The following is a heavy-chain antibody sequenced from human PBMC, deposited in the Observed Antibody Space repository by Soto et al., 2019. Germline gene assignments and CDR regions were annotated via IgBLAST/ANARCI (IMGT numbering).Heavy chain of an antibody. CDR1: GFTFSNYG. V-gene: IGHV3-33*01. CDR3: EGRDDPFHV. Sequence: QVQLVESGGGVVQPGTSLRLSCVATGFTFSNYGIHWVRQAPGRGLEWVAVIWNGGSQKYLADSVRGRFTISRDNSKNTVYLQMNSLRVEDTAVYYCEGRDDPFHVWGQGTMVTVSS. J-gene: IGHJ3*01. CDR2: IWNGGSQK.